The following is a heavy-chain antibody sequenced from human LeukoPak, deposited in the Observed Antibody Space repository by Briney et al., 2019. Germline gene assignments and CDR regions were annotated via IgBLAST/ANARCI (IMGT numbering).Heavy chain of an antibody. D-gene: IGHD2-2*01. V-gene: IGHV3-7*01. CDR3: ARGGIHDQLLCHY. CDR1: GFTFSTYW. J-gene: IGHJ4*02. Sequence: GGSLRLSCAASGFTFSTYWMNWVRQAPGKGLEWVATIKQDGSEKHYVDSVKGRFIISRDNAKNSLYLQMNSLRAEDTAVYYCARGGIHDQLLCHYWGQGTLVPSPQ. CDR2: IKQDGSEK.